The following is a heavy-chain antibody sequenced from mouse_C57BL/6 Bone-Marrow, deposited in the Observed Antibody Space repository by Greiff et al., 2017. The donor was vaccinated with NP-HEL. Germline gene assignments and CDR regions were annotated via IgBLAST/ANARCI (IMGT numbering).Heavy chain of an antibody. CDR3: ARGGELGLYWYFDV. J-gene: IGHJ1*03. V-gene: IGHV1-76*01. CDR2: IYPGSGNT. CDR1: GYTFTDYY. D-gene: IGHD4-1*01. Sequence: VQLQQSGAELVRPGASVKLSCKASGYTFTDYYINWVKQRPGQGLEWIARIYPGSGNTYYNEKFKGKATLTAEKSSSTAYMQLSSLTSEDSAVYFCARGGELGLYWYFDVWGTGTTVTVSS.